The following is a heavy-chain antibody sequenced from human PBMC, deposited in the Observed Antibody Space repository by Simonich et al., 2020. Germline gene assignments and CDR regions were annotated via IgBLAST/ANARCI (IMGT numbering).Heavy chain of an antibody. J-gene: IGHJ3*02. V-gene: IGHV4-39*01. CDR3: ARHAGFAFDI. CDR1: GGSISSSSYY. D-gene: IGHD6-13*01. Sequence: QLQLQESGPGLVKPSETLSLTCTVSGGSISSSSYYWGWIRQPPGKGLEWIGSIYYRVSTYYNPAHKSRGTISVDTSKNQFSLKLSSVTADTAVYYCARHAGFAFDIWGQGTMVTVSS. CDR2: IYYRVST.